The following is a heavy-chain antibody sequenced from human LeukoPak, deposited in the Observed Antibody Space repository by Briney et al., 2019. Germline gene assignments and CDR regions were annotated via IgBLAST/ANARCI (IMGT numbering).Heavy chain of an antibody. J-gene: IGHJ4*02. Sequence: GGSLRLSCAASGFTFSTYGMHWVRQAPGKGLEWVAFIRYDGSNKYYADSVKGRFTISRDNSKNTLYLQMNGLRAEDTAVYSCSKDLSPMVGSKIFDYWGQGTLVTVSS. D-gene: IGHD1-26*01. CDR3: SKDLSPMVGSKIFDY. V-gene: IGHV3-30*02. CDR2: IRYDGSNK. CDR1: GFTFSTYG.